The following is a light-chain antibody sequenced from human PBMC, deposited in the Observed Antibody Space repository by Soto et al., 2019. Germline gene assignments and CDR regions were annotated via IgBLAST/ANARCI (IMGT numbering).Light chain of an antibody. CDR2: DAS. Sequence: DIQMTQSPSTLSASAGDRVTITCRASQTISSWLAWYQQKPGKAPKLLIYDASTLASGAPSRFSGSGSGTEFTLTISSLQPDDFATYYCQHYNSYPYTFGQGTELGIK. CDR3: QHYNSYPYT. J-gene: IGKJ2*01. V-gene: IGKV1-5*01. CDR1: QTISSW.